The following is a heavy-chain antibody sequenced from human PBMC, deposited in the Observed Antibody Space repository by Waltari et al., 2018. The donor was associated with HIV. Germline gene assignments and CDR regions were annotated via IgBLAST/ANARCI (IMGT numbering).Heavy chain of an antibody. CDR3: ARTGALKADPFSYGMDV. V-gene: IGHV4-34*01. CDR1: GGSFSGYY. Sequence: QVQLQQWGAGLLKPSETLSLTCAVYGGSFSGYYWSWIRTPPGKGLEWIGEIKHSGSTNYNPSLKSRVTISVDTSKNQFSLKLSSVTAADTAVYYFARTGALKADPFSYGMDVWGQGTTVTVSS. CDR2: IKHSGST. J-gene: IGHJ6*02. D-gene: IGHD3-10*01.